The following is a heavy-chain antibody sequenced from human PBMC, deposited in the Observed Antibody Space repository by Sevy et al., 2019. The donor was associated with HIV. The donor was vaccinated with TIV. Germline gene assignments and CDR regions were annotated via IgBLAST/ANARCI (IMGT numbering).Heavy chain of an antibody. CDR2: ISNSGSTI. CDR1: GFTFSSYE. V-gene: IGHV3-48*03. Sequence: GGSLRLSCTASGFTFSSYEMNWVRLAPGKGLEWVSYISNSGSTIHYSDSVKGRFTISRDNAKNSLYLQMNSLRAEDTAVYYCARDLPPSATTVPHFDYWGRGTLVTVSS. J-gene: IGHJ4*02. CDR3: ARDLPPSATTVPHFDY. D-gene: IGHD4-17*01.